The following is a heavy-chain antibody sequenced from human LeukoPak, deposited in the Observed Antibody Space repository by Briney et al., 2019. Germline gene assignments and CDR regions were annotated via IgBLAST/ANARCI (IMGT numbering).Heavy chain of an antibody. J-gene: IGHJ4*01. CDR3: ARDMITVFGVAPDY. CDR2: VKQDGSEK. D-gene: IGHD3-3*01. Sequence: GGSLRLSCAASGFTFSSYGMSWVRQAPGKGLEWVANVKQDGSEKYYVDSVKSRFTISRDNAKNTLYLQMNSLRAADTAVYYCARDMITVFGVAPDYWGQGTLVTVSS. V-gene: IGHV3-7*01. CDR1: GFTFSSYG.